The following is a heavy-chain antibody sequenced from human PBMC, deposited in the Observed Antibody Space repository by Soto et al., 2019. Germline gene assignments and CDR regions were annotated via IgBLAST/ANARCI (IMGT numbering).Heavy chain of an antibody. CDR2: IRSKANSYAT. V-gene: IGHV3-73*02. CDR1: GFTFSGSA. CDR3: TRLRYASRDY. Sequence: EVQLVESGGGLVQPGGSLKLSCAASGFTFSGSAMHWVRQASGKGLEWVGRIRSKANSYATAYAASVKGRFTISRDDSKNTAYLQMNSLKTEDTAVYYCTRLRYASRDYWGQGTLVTVSS. J-gene: IGHJ4*02. D-gene: IGHD5-12*01.